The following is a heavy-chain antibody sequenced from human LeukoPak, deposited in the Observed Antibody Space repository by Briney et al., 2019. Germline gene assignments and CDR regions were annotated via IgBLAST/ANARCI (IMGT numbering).Heavy chain of an antibody. V-gene: IGHV4-4*07. CDR1: GGSISSYY. Sequence: SETLSLTCTVSGGSISSYYWSWIRQPAGKGLEWIGRIYTSGSTNYNPSLKSRVTMSVDTSKNQFSLKLSSVTAADTAVYYCARGQHRIAAAGTAVGFDYWGQGTLVTVSS. CDR3: ARGQHRIAAAGTAVGFDY. CDR2: IYTSGST. D-gene: IGHD6-13*01. J-gene: IGHJ4*02.